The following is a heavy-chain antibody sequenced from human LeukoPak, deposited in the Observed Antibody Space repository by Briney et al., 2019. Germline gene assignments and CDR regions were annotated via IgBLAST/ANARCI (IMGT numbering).Heavy chain of an antibody. D-gene: IGHD5-24*01. V-gene: IGHV3-23*01. CDR1: GITFSNYA. CDR2: ISGSAHKI. Sequence: GGSLRLSCVASGITFSNYAVSWVRQAPEKGLDWVSVISGSAHKIRYADSVKGRFTISRDNSENIVYLQMNNLRVEDTAVYYCARGAGYNYPYYFDYWGQGTLVTVSS. J-gene: IGHJ4*02. CDR3: ARGAGYNYPYYFDY.